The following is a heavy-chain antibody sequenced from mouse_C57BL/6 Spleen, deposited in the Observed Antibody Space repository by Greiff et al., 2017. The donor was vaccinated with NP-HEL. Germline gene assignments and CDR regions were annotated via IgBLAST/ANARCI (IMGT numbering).Heavy chain of an antibody. Sequence: EVQLQQSGPELVKPGASVKIPCKASGYTFTDYNMDWVKQSHGKSLEWIGDINPNNGGTIYNQKFKGKATLPVDKSSSTAYMELRSLTSEDTAVYDCARHYYGSSCGYFEVWGTGTTVTVSS. CDR3: ARHYYGSSCGYFEV. J-gene: IGHJ1*03. CDR1: GYTFTDYN. V-gene: IGHV1-18*01. D-gene: IGHD1-1*01. CDR2: INPNNGGT.